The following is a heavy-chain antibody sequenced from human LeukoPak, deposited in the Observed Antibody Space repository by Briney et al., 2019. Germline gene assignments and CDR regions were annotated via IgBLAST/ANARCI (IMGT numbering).Heavy chain of an antibody. CDR3: ARGPRGDGYNDY. V-gene: IGHV3-53*01. Sequence: GGSLRLSXAASGFTVSSNYMSWVRQAPGKGLEWVSVIYSDGSTYYADSVKGRFTISRDNSKNTLYLQMNSLRAEDTAVYYCARGPRGDGYNDYWGQGTLVTVSS. CDR1: GFTVSSNY. J-gene: IGHJ4*02. D-gene: IGHD5-24*01. CDR2: IYSDGST.